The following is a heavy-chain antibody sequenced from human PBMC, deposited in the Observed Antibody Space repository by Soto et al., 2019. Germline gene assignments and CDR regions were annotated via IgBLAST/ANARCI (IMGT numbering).Heavy chain of an antibody. Sequence: EVQLVESGGGVSRPGGSLRLSCAASGFTFEDHAMSWVRQAPGKGLEWVSGINWNGGSTVYAASVKGRFTISRDNAKNSLFLEVKSVRAEDTALYFGARVALLADHFEDWGQGTLVTVSS. CDR1: GFTFEDHA. V-gene: IGHV3-20*04. CDR3: ARVALLADHFED. CDR2: INWNGGST. D-gene: IGHD5-12*01. J-gene: IGHJ4*02.